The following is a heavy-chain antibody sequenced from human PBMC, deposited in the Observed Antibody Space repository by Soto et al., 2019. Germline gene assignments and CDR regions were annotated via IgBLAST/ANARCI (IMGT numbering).Heavy chain of an antibody. CDR1: GGSISSYY. J-gene: IGHJ4*02. D-gene: IGHD3-22*01. V-gene: IGHV4-59*01. CDR3: ARIDDSSGYYYDY. Sequence: PLETLSLTCTVSGGSISSYYWSWIRQPPGKGLEWIGYIYYSGSTNYNPSLKSRVTISVDTSKNQFSLKLSSVTAADTAVYYCARIDDSSGYYYDYWGQGTLVTVSS. CDR2: IYYSGST.